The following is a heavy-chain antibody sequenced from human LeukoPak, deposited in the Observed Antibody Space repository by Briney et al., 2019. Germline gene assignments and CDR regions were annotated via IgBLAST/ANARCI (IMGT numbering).Heavy chain of an antibody. D-gene: IGHD6-19*01. CDR2: ISYDGSNK. CDR3: ARDAGWLVDLSPHGTTYGMDV. Sequence: PGGSLRLSCAASGFTFSSYGMHWVRQAPGKGLEWVAVISYDGSNKYYADSVKGRFTISRDNSKNTLYLQMNSLRAEDTAVYYCARDAGWLVDLSPHGTTYGMDVWGQGTTVTVSS. J-gene: IGHJ6*02. CDR1: GFTFSSYG. V-gene: IGHV3-30*03.